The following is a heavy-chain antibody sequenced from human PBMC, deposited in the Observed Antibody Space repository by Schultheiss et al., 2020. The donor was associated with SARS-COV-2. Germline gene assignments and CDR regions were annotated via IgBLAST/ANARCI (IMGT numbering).Heavy chain of an antibody. CDR3: AREGVAAAGTFDY. J-gene: IGHJ4*02. CDR1: GGSISSYY. V-gene: IGHV4-59*12. CDR2: IYYSGST. D-gene: IGHD6-13*01. Sequence: SETLSLTCTVSGGSISSYYWSWIRQPPGKGLEWIGYIYYSGSTNYNPSLKSRVTISVDKSKNQFSLKLSSVTAADTAVYYCAREGVAAAGTFDYWGQGTLVTVSS.